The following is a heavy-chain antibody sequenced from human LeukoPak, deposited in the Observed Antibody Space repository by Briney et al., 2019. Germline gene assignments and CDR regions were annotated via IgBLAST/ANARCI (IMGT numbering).Heavy chain of an antibody. D-gene: IGHD2-15*01. Sequence: GGSLRLSCAASGFTFSDFWMSWVRQAPGKGLEWVSVIYSGGSTYYADSVKGRFTISRDNSKNTLYLQMNSLRAEDTAVYYCAREGGRSSIDYWGQGTLVTVSS. V-gene: IGHV3-53*01. J-gene: IGHJ4*02. CDR3: AREGGRSSIDY. CDR2: IYSGGST. CDR1: GFTFSDFW.